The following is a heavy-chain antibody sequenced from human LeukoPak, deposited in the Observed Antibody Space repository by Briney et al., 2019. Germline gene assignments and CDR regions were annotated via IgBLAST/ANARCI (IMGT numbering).Heavy chain of an antibody. J-gene: IGHJ4*02. CDR1: GFTFSSYA. CDR2: ISFDGNNK. D-gene: IGHD2-2*01. V-gene: IGHV3-30-3*01. CDR3: ARAMLGYCSSTTCSIFDY. Sequence: GGSLRLSCAASGFTFSSYAMHWVRQAPGKGLEWVAVISFDGNNKYYADSVKGRFTISRDNSKNTLYLQMNSLRAEDTAVYYCARAMLGYCSSTTCSIFDYWGQGTLVTVSS.